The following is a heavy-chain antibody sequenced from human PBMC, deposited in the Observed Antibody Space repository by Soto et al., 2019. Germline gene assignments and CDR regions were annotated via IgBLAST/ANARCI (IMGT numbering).Heavy chain of an antibody. J-gene: IGHJ5*02. CDR2: IYYSGST. V-gene: IGHV4-30-4*01. Sequence: PSETLSLTCPVSGGSISSGDYYWSWIRQPPGKGLEWIGYIYYSGSTYYNPSLKRRVTISIDTSKNQFSLTLSSVTAADTAVYYCARGVRTTIFGVVMWFDPWGQGTLVTVSS. D-gene: IGHD3-3*01. CDR1: GGSISSGDYY. CDR3: ARGVRTTIFGVVMWFDP.